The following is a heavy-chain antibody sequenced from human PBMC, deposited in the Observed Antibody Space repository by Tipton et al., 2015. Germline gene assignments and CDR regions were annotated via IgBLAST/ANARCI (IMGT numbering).Heavy chain of an antibody. CDR2: INHGGSS. V-gene: IGHV4-34*01. Sequence: TLSLTCAVYGGSFSGYYWSWIRQTPGKGLEWIGEINHGGSSNYKTSLNSRVSVSVDTSKNQFSLRVSSVTAADTAVYYCARGAGNSSTWDFDYWGQGSLVTFSS. CDR1: GGSFSGYY. J-gene: IGHJ4*02. D-gene: IGHD6-13*01. CDR3: ARGAGNSSTWDFDY.